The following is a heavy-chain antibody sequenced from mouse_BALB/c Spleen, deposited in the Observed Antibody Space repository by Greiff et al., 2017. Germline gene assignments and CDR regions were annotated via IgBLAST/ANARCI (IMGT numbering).Heavy chain of an antibody. CDR3: TREYKVRRGGFYAY. CDR2: INPSNGGT. Sequence: QVQLQQSGAELVKPGASVKLSCKASGYTFTSYYMYWVKQRPGQGLEWIGEINPSNGGTNFNEKFKSKATLTVAKSSSTAYMQLSSLTSEDSAVYYCTREYKVRRGGFYAYWGQGTLVTVSA. CDR1: GYTFTSYY. D-gene: IGHD2-14*01. V-gene: IGHV1S81*02. J-gene: IGHJ3*01.